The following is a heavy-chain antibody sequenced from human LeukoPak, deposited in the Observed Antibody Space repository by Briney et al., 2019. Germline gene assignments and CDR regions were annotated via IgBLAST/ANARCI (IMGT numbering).Heavy chain of an antibody. Sequence: GGSLRLSCAASGFTFSNAWMSWVRQAPGKGLEWVGRIKSKTDGGTTDYAAPVKGRFTISRDDSKNTMYLQMNSLKTEDTTVYYCPLLEIVVLPGAISGSGLSSYGGQGTLVSVSS. D-gene: IGHD2-2*03. V-gene: IGHV3-15*01. CDR1: GFTFSNAW. J-gene: IGHJ4*02. CDR3: PLLEIVVLPGAISGSGLSSY. CDR2: IKSKTDGGTT.